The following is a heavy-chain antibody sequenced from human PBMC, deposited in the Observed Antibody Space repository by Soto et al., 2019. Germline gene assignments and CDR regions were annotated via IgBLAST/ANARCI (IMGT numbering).Heavy chain of an antibody. Sequence: GGSLRLSCAASGFTFSSYWMHWVRQAPGQGLEWLSYISSSGSTIHYADSVKGRFTISRDNAKNSLYLQMHSLTAEDTAVYYCARDGTHQWLLNVDYWGQGILVTVSS. CDR2: ISSSGSTI. D-gene: IGHD5-18*01. V-gene: IGHV3-48*04. CDR3: ARDGTHQWLLNVDY. CDR1: GFTFSSYW. J-gene: IGHJ4*02.